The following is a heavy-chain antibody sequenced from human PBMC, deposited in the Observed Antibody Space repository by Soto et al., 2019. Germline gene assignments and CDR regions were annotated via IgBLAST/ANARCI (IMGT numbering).Heavy chain of an antibody. D-gene: IGHD2-15*01. CDR1: GFTFSSYA. CDR2: ISGSGGST. J-gene: IGHJ4*02. Sequence: PGGSLRLSCAASGFTFSSYAMSWVRQAPGKGLEWVSAISGSGGSTYYADSVKGRFTISRDNSKNTLYLQMNSLRAEDTAVYYCAKGLDIVVVVAATPFDYWGQGTLVTVSS. V-gene: IGHV3-23*01. CDR3: AKGLDIVVVVAATPFDY.